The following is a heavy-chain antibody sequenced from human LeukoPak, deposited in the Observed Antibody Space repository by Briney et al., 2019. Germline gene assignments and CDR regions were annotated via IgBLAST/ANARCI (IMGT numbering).Heavy chain of an antibody. V-gene: IGHV3-30-3*01. CDR3: ARAREMTTIALIDY. D-gene: IGHD5-24*01. CDR2: ISYDGSKK. CDR1: GFTFSSYA. Sequence: PGRSLRLSCVASGFTFSSYAMHWVRQAPGKGLEWVAVISYDGSKKHYADSVKGRFTISRDNSKNTLYLQMNSLRAADTAVYHCARAREMTTIALIDYWGQGTLVTVSS. J-gene: IGHJ4*02.